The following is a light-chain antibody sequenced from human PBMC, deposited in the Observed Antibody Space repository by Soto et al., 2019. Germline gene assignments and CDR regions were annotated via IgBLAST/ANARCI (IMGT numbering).Light chain of an antibody. CDR1: SSDVGGYNY. Sequence: QSALTQPASVSGSPGQSITISCTGTSSDVGGYNYVSWYQQHPGKAPKLMIYEVSNRPSGVSNRFSGTKSGNTASLIISGLQAEDEADYYCSSYTSSSTLGVFGGGTQLTVL. J-gene: IGLJ3*02. CDR2: EVS. CDR3: SSYTSSSTLGV. V-gene: IGLV2-14*01.